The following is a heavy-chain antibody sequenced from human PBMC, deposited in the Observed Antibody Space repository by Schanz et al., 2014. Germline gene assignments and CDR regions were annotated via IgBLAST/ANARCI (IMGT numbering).Heavy chain of an antibody. J-gene: IGHJ4*02. D-gene: IGHD6-13*01. CDR2: INLSGGST. CDR1: GYTFTSDS. CDR3: ARDGVDAAAGGNY. V-gene: IGHV1-46*03. Sequence: QVQLVQSGAEVKKPGASVKVSCKASGYTFTSDSMHWVRQAPGQGLEWMGMINLSGGSTTYAQKFQGRVTMTRDTSTSTVYMELSSLRSEDTAVYYCARDGVDAAAGGNYWGQGTLVTVSS.